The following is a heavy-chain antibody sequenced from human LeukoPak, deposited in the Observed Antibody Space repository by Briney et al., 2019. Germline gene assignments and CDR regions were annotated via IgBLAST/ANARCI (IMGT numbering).Heavy chain of an antibody. Sequence: ASVKVSCKTSVYTFTDYYIHWVRQAPGQGVEWMGWINPKSGDTNYAQKFQGRVTMTRDTSINTAYMELSSLRSEDTPVFYCARGTTHWGQGTLITVSS. J-gene: IGHJ4*02. CDR2: INPKSGDT. V-gene: IGHV1-2*02. CDR3: ARGTTH. CDR1: VYTFTDYY. D-gene: IGHD1/OR15-1a*01.